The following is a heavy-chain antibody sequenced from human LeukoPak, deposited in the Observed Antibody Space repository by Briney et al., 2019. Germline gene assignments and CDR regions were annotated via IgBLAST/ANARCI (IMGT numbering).Heavy chain of an antibody. D-gene: IGHD3-10*01. V-gene: IGHV3-23*01. J-gene: IGHJ4*02. Sequence: GGSLRLSCAASGFTFSSYAMSWVRQAPGKGLEWVSALSGSGGSTYYADSVKGRFTISRDNSKNTLYLQMNSLRAEDTALYYCAKDSSGRGYYGSGSIWAPREATFNYFDYWGQGTLVTVSS. CDR3: AKDSSGRGYYGSGSIWAPREATFNYFDY. CDR1: GFTFSSYA. CDR2: LSGSGGST.